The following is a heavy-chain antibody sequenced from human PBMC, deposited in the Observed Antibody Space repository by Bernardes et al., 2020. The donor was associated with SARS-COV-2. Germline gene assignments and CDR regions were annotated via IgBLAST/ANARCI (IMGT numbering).Heavy chain of an antibody. V-gene: IGHV4-59*01. CDR1: GGSIRSYY. J-gene: IGHJ5*02. D-gene: IGHD3-10*01. CDR3: ARGGPITMLQGRWFDP. CDR2: IYYSGST. Sequence: SETLSLTCTVSGGSIRSYYWSWIRQPPGRGLEWIGYIYYSGSTNYSPSLKSRVTISVDTSKNQFSLRLSSVTAADTAVYYCARGGPITMLQGRWFDPWGQGTLVSVSS.